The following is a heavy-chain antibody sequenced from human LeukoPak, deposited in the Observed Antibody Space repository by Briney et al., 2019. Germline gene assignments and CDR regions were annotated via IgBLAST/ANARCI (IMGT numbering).Heavy chain of an antibody. Sequence: GGSLRLSCAASGFTFSSYWMHWVRQAPGKGLVWVSRINTDGSSTSYADSVRGRFTISRDNSKNPLYLQMNSLRAEDTAVYYCARAGIPTDYGGAIDYWGQGTLVTVSS. J-gene: IGHJ4*02. CDR3: ARAGIPTDYGGAIDY. D-gene: IGHD4-23*01. CDR1: GFTFSSYW. CDR2: INTDGSST. V-gene: IGHV3-74*01.